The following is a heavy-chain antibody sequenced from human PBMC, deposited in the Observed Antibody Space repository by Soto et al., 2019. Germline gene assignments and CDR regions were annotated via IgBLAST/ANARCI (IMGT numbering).Heavy chain of an antibody. CDR2: VSLAGRN. D-gene: IGHD3-10*01. V-gene: IGHV4-4*02. J-gene: IGHJ4*02. CDR1: GASVVNGNW. Sequence: QVQLQESGPGLVRPSGTLSLTCSVSGASVVNGNWWSWVRQSPGKGLEWIGEVSLAGRNHYNPSLQSRVTISLDESKNQFSRILTSVTVADAAIYYCARGFQYWLPTFDWGPGTLVTVS. CDR3: ARGFQYWLPTFD.